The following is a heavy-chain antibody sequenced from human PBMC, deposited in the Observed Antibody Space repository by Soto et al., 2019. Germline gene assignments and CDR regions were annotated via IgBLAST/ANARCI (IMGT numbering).Heavy chain of an antibody. CDR3: AIDRWKVCVDY. Sequence: QVHLVESGGGLVKPGGSLRLSCTASGFTFSDFHMNWIRQAPVRGLEWISYISTRGSTIHYVDSVKGRFTISRDNAKNSLYLHLHSLSAEDTAVYYCAIDRWKVCVDYWGQGTLVTVSS. D-gene: IGHD1-1*01. J-gene: IGHJ4*02. CDR2: ISTRGSTI. CDR1: GFTFSDFH. V-gene: IGHV3-11*01.